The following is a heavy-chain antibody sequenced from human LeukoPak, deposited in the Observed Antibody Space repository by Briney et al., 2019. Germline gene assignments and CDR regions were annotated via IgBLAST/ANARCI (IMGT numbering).Heavy chain of an antibody. CDR2: IYYSGST. J-gene: IGHJ3*02. CDR3: ARPWIQLARDAFDI. V-gene: IGHV4-39*01. Sequence: SETLSLTCTVSGGSISSSSYYWGWIRQPPGKGLERIGSIYYSGSTYYNPSLKSRVTISVDTSKNQFSLKLSSVTAADTAVYYCARPWIQLARDAFDIWGQGTMVTVSS. CDR1: GGSISSSSYY. D-gene: IGHD5-18*01.